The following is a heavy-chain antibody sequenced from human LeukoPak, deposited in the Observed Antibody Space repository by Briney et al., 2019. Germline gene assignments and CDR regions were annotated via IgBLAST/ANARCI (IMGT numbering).Heavy chain of an antibody. Sequence: GSSVKVSCKASGGTFSSYAISWVRQAPGQGLEWMGGIIPIFGTANYAQKFQGRVTITADESTSTAYMELSRLRSEDTAVYYCATGYCSSTSCRYFDYWGQGTLVTVSS. D-gene: IGHD2-2*01. J-gene: IGHJ4*02. CDR3: ATGYCSSTSCRYFDY. V-gene: IGHV1-69*01. CDR1: GGTFSSYA. CDR2: IIPIFGTA.